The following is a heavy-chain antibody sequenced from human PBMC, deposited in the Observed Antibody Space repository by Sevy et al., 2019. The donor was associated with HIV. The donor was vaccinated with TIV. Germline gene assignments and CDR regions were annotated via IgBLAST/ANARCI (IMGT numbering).Heavy chain of an antibody. J-gene: IGHJ5*02. CDR3: ARGSLYYGSGSLHNWFDP. D-gene: IGHD3-10*01. CDR1: DGSISSGGYY. Sequence: SETLSLTCTVSDGSISSGGYYWSWIRQHPGKGLEWIGYIYYSGSTYYNPSLKSRVTISVDTSKNQFSLKLSSVTAADTAVYYCARGSLYYGSGSLHNWFDPWGQGTLVTVSS. CDR2: IYYSGST. V-gene: IGHV4-31*03.